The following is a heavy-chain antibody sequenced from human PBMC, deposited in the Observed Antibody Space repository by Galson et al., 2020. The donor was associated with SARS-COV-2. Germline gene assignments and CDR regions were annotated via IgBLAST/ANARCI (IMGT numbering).Heavy chain of an antibody. CDR3: ARAKGDYYDSSGFYTLDYAFDI. D-gene: IGHD3-22*01. CDR1: GGPFSNYT. CDR2: VIPMLALA. Sequence: SVKVSCKSSGGPFSNYTISWVRQAPGQGLEWMGRVIPMLALANYAQKFPARVTITADKSTSTAYMELSSLRSEDTAVYYCARAKGDYYDSSGFYTLDYAFDIWGQGTMITVSS. V-gene: IGHV1-69*02. J-gene: IGHJ3*02.